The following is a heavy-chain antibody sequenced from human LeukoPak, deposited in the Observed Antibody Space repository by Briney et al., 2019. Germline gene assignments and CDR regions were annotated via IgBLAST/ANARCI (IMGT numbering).Heavy chain of an antibody. CDR1: GGSFSGYY. D-gene: IGHD3-10*01. CDR2: INHSGST. CDR3: ARHGYYGSGSYYKPNPFDY. Sequence: PSETLSLTCAVYGGSFSGYYWSWIRQPPGKGLEWIGEINHSGSTNYNPSLKSRVTISVDTSKNQFSLKLSSVTAADTAVYYCARHGYYGSGSYYKPNPFDYWGQGTLVTVSS. V-gene: IGHV4-34*01. J-gene: IGHJ4*02.